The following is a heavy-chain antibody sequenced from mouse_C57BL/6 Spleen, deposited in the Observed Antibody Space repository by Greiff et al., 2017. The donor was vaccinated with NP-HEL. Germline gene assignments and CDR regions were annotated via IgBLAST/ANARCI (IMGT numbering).Heavy chain of an antibody. D-gene: IGHD1-1*01. CDR3: TRGYYGSSPYYYAMDY. J-gene: IGHJ4*01. Sequence: EVKVVESGAELVRPGASVKLSCTASGFNITDYYMHWVKQRPEQGLEWIGRIDPEDGDTEYAPKFQGKATMTADTSSNTAYLQLSSLTSEDTAVYYCTRGYYGSSPYYYAMDYWGQGTSVTVSS. CDR2: IDPEDGDT. CDR1: GFNITDYY. V-gene: IGHV14-1*01.